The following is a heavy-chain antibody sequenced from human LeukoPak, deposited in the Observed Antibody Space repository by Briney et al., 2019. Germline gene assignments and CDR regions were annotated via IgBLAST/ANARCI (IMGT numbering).Heavy chain of an antibody. J-gene: IGHJ4*02. CDR1: GFTFSSYW. V-gene: IGHV3-7*03. D-gene: IGHD6-13*01. Sequence: PGGSLRLSCAASGFTFSSYWMSWVRQAPGKGLEWVANIKQDGSEKYYVDSVKGRFTISRDNAKNSLYLQMNSLRAEDTAVYYCARAGPVYSSSWSRGVWGQGTLVTVSS. CDR3: ARAGPVYSSSWSRGV. CDR2: IKQDGSEK.